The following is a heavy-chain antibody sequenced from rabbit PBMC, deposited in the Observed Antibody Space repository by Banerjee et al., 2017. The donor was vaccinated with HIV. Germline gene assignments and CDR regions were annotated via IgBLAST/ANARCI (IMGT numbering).Heavy chain of an antibody. V-gene: IGHV1S45*01. CDR1: GFSFSSSYW. D-gene: IGHD4-1*01. CDR2: IFVGVTDIT. J-gene: IGHJ6*01. Sequence: QEQLEESGGDLVKPEGSLTLTCTASGFSFSSSYWICWVRQAPGKGLEWIACIFVGVTDITYYASWAKGRFTISKTSSTTVTLQMTSLTVADTATYFCARVSESSGWGEDLWGQGTLVTIS. CDR3: ARVSESSGWGEDL.